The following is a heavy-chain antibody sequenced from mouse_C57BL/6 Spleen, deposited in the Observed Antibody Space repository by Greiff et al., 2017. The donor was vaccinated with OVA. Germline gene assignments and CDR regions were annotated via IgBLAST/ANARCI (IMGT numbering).Heavy chain of an antibody. V-gene: IGHV6-3*01. CDR3: TVRDSSGYYFDC. D-gene: IGHD3-2*02. J-gene: IGHJ2*01. Sequence: EVKLVESGGGLVQPGGSMKLSCVASGFTFSNYWMNWVRQSPEKGLEWVAQIRLKSDNYASHYAESVKGRFTISRDDSKSSVYLQMNNLRAEDTGIYYCTVRDSSGYYFDCWGKGTTLTVSS. CDR1: GFTFSNYW. CDR2: IRLKSDNYAS.